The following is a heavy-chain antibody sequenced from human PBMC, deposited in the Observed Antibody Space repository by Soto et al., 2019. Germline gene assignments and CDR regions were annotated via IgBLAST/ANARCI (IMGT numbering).Heavy chain of an antibody. J-gene: IGHJ4*02. CDR1: GGSIGSSSYY. Sequence: QLQLQESGPGLLKPSETLSLTCTVSGGSIGSSSYYWGWIRQPPGKGLEWLGSIYYSGTTYYNPSLRSRVTISIATSKNQFSLKLTSVTAADTAVFYCARQGTAVAGAEINYWCQGSLVAVSS. V-gene: IGHV4-39*01. D-gene: IGHD6-19*01. CDR3: ARQGTAVAGAEINY. CDR2: IYYSGTT.